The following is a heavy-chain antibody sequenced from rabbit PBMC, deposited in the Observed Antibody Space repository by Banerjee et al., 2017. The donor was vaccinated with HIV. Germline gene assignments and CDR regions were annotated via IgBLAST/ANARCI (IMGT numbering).Heavy chain of an antibody. CDR3: ARAYGVDGYVYPTESFNL. V-gene: IGHV1S40*01. D-gene: IGHD6-1*01. J-gene: IGHJ4*01. Sequence: QSLEESGGGLVKPGASLTLTCTASGFAISSSYWISWVRQAPGKGLVGIGCSYGGSGSTSGASGAKGRFTISNTTSTTVTLQMTSLTAADTATYFCARAYGVDGYVYPTESFNLWGQGTLVTVS. CDR1: GFAISSSYW. CDR2: SYGGSGST.